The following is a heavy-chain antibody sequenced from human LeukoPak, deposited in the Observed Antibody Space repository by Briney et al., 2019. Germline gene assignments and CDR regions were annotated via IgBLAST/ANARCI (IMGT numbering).Heavy chain of an antibody. V-gene: IGHV1-58*02. CDR3: AAGRSRWDTYYDFWSGYYTADY. D-gene: IGHD3-3*01. Sequence: SVKVSCKASGFTFTSSAMQWVRQARGQRLEWIGWIVVGSGNTNYAQKFQERVTITRDMSTSTAYMELSSLRSEDTALYYCAAGRSRWDTYYDFWSGYYTADYWGQGTLVTVSS. CDR1: GFTFTSSA. CDR2: IVVGSGNT. J-gene: IGHJ4*02.